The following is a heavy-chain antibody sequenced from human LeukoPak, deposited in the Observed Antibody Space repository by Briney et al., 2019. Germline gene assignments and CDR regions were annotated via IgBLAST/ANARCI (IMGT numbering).Heavy chain of an antibody. J-gene: IGHJ6*02. CDR2: ISGSGGST. V-gene: IGHV3-23*01. CDR1: GFTFSSYA. Sequence: GGSLRLSCAASGFTFSSYAMSWVRQAPGKGLEWVSAISGSGGSTYYADSVKGRFTISRDNSKNTLYLQMNSLRVEDTAVYYCAGGPYLLRFLSPYNYGMDVWGQGTTDTVSS. D-gene: IGHD3-3*01. CDR3: AGGPYLLRFLSPYNYGMDV.